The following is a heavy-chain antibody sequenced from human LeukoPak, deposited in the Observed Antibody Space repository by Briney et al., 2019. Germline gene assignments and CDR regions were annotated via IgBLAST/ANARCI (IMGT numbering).Heavy chain of an antibody. D-gene: IGHD2-15*01. J-gene: IGHJ5*02. V-gene: IGHV4-59*02. CDR2: IYYSEST. CDR3: AREGRYCSGGSCYYWFDP. Sequence: SETLSLTCTVSGGSVSSYYWSWIRQPPGKGLEWIGYIYYSESTNYNPSLKSRVTISVDTSKNQFSLKLSSVAAADTAVYYCAREGRYCSGGSCYYWFDPWGQGTLVTVSS. CDR1: GGSVSSYY.